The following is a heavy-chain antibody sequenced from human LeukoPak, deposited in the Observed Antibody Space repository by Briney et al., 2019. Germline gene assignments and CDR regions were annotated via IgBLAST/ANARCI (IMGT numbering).Heavy chain of an antibody. V-gene: IGHV3-21*06. Sequence: GGSLRLSCAASGFTVTKYSMNWVRQAPGKGLEWVSSINSTSFRHYADSVKGRFTISRDNAKNSLYLQMNSLRAEDTAMYYCARVGSRWSIDYWGQGTLVTVSS. CDR1: GFTVTKYS. CDR3: ARVGSRWSIDY. D-gene: IGHD6-13*01. CDR2: INSTSFR. J-gene: IGHJ4*02.